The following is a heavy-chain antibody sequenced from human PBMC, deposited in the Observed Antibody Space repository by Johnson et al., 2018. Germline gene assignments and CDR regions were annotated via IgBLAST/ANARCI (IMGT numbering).Heavy chain of an antibody. CDR1: GFTFSSYA. CDR2: LSGRGGST. D-gene: IGHD3-10*01. CDR3: AKDRGIMVRGVRSYGMDV. V-gene: IGHV3-23*04. Sequence: EVQLVESGGGLVQPGGSLRLSCAASGFTFSSYAMSWVRQAPGKGLEWVSALSGRGGSTYYADSVQGRFTISSDNSKNTLYLLMNSLRAEDTAVYYCAKDRGIMVRGVRSYGMDVWGQGTTVTVSS. J-gene: IGHJ6*02.